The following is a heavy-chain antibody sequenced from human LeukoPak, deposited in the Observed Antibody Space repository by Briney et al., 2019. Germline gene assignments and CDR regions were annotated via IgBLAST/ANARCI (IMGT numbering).Heavy chain of an antibody. D-gene: IGHD5-18*01. V-gene: IGHV4-59*08. Sequence: ASETLSLICTVSGGSISNYYWSWIRQPPGKGLEWIGYFSYSGSTNSNPSLKSRVTISVDTSKNQFSLRLNSVTAADTAVYYCARHPYTAMAHFGYWGQGTLVIVSS. J-gene: IGHJ4*02. CDR1: GGSISNYY. CDR2: FSYSGST. CDR3: ARHPYTAMAHFGY.